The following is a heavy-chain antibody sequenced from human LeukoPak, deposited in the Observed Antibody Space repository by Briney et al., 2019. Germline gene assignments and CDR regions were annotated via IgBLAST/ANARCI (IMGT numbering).Heavy chain of an antibody. Sequence: PGGSLRLSCAASAFTFSSYSMNWVRQAPGKGLEWVSYISSSSRTIYYADSVKGRFTISRDNAKNSLYLQMNSLRAEDTAVYYCARDLGAWYSGSYYFDYWGQGTLVTVSS. J-gene: IGHJ4*02. CDR1: AFTFSSYS. CDR3: ARDLGAWYSGSYYFDY. V-gene: IGHV3-48*01. D-gene: IGHD1-26*01. CDR2: ISSSSRTI.